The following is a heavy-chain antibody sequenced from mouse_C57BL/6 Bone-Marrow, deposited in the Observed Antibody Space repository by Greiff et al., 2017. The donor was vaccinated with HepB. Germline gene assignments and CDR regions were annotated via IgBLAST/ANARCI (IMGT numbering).Heavy chain of an antibody. CDR3: ARMGSYYGRFAY. J-gene: IGHJ3*01. D-gene: IGHD1-1*01. CDR1: GYTFTSYW. CDR2: IYPGSGST. V-gene: IGHV1-55*01. Sequence: QVQLQQPGAELVKPGASVKMSCKASGYTFTSYWITWVKQRPGQGLEWIGDIYPGSGSTNYNEKLKSKATLTVDTSSSTAYMQLSSLTSEDSAVYYCARMGSYYGRFAYWGQGALVTVSA.